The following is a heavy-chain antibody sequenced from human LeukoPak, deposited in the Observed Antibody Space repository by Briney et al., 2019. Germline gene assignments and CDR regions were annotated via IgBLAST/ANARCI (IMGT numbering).Heavy chain of an antibody. CDR2: TSANNGNT. D-gene: IGHD3-22*01. J-gene: IGHJ3*02. Sequence: ASVKVSCKASGYTFTNYGVSWLRQAPGQGLEWMGWTSANNGNTNYVQKFQGRVTMTTDTSTSTVYMELKSQRSDDTAVYYCARDRTYYYDSRGQEAFDIWGQGTRVTVSS. CDR1: GYTFTNYG. V-gene: IGHV1-18*01. CDR3: ARDRTYYYDSRGQEAFDI.